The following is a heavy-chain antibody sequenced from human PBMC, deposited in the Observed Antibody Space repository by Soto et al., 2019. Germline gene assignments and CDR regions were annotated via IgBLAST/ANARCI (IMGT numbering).Heavy chain of an antibody. CDR1: GFTFSSYS. D-gene: IGHD3-3*01. CDR3: ARDSMIFGAFDY. V-gene: IGHV3-21*01. J-gene: IGHJ4*02. Sequence: PGGSLRLSCAASGFTFSSYSMNWVRQAPGKGLEWVSSISSSSSYIYYADSVKGRFTISRDNAKNSLYLQMNSLRAEDTAVYYCARDSMIFGAFDYWGQGTLATVSS. CDR2: ISSSSSYI.